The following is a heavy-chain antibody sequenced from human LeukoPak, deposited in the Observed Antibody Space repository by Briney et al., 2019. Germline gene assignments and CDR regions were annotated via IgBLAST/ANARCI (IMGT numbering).Heavy chain of an antibody. J-gene: IGHJ4*02. V-gene: IGHV3-30-3*01. CDR1: VFTFSSYA. CDR3: ARGSSVFGDYVHYFDC. Sequence: GRCLRLSCAASVFTFSSYAMHWVRQAPGKGLEWGAVISYDGSNKYYADSVKGRFTISRDNSKNTLYLQMNSLRAEDTAVYYCARGSSVFGDYVHYFDCWGQGTLVSISS. D-gene: IGHD4-17*01. CDR2: ISYDGSNK.